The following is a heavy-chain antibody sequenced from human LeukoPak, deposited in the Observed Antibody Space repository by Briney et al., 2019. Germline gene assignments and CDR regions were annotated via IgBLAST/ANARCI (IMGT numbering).Heavy chain of an antibody. J-gene: IGHJ4*02. V-gene: IGHV3-23*01. D-gene: IGHD3-10*01. CDR1: GFTFSSYA. Sequence: GRSLRLSCAASGFTFSSYAMSWVRQAPGKGLEWVSAISGSGGSTYYADSVKGRFTISRDNSKNTLYPQMNSLRAEDTAVYYCAKDTMHYYGSGSYTSDWGQGTLVTVSS. CDR2: ISGSGGST. CDR3: AKDTMHYYGSGSYTSD.